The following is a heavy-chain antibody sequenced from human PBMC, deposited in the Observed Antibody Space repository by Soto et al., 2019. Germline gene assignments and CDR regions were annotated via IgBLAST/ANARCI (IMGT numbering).Heavy chain of an antibody. D-gene: IGHD5-18*01. CDR2: ITGSGVYR. V-gene: IGHV3-23*01. CDR3: VKAQRYVDTAMVDDY. J-gene: IGHJ4*02. Sequence: SLRLSCAASGFTFSSYAMSWVRQAPGKGLEWVSTITGSGVYRYHTDSVQGRFTISRDNSKDTLYLQMNSLRAEDTAVYYCVKAQRYVDTAMVDDYWGQGTLVTVSS. CDR1: GFTFSSYA.